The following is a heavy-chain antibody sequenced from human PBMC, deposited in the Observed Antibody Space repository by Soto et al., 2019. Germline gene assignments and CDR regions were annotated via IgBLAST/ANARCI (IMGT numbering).Heavy chain of an antibody. Sequence: GGSLRLSCAASGFTFSSYGMHWVRQAPGKGLEWVAVIWNDGSNKYYADSVKGRFTITRDNSKNTLYMQMNSLRAEDNAVYYCARDRAWGSDAFDIWGQGTMVTVSS. CDR1: GFTFSSYG. D-gene: IGHD7-27*01. V-gene: IGHV3-33*01. CDR2: IWNDGSNK. CDR3: ARDRAWGSDAFDI. J-gene: IGHJ3*02.